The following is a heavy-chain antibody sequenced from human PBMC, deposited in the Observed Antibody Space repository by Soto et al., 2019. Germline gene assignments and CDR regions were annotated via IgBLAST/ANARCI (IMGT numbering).Heavy chain of an antibody. V-gene: IGHV3-23*01. CDR1: GFTFSSYA. CDR2: ISGSGDST. J-gene: IGHJ6*02. CDR3: AKDRDGAAAGRTKFYGMDV. D-gene: IGHD6-13*01. Sequence: EVQLLESGGGLVQPGGSLRLSCAASGFTFSSYAMSWVRQAPGKGLEWVSVISGSGDSTYYADSVRGRFTISRDNSKNTLYLQMNSLRDEDTAVYYCAKDRDGAAAGRTKFYGMDVWGQGTTVTVSS.